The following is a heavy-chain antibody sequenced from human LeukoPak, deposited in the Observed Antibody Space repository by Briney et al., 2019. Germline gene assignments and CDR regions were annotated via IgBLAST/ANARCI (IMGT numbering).Heavy chain of an antibody. V-gene: IGHV4-59*03. CDR3: ALGPGQRYFDY. J-gene: IGHJ4*02. CDR1: GGSISRYF. CDR2: IYYSGTT. Sequence: SETLSLTCTVSGGSISRYFWSWIRQPPGKGLEWIGYIYYSGTTNYNPSLKSRVTISVDTSKNQFSLKLSSVTAADTAVYFCALGPGQRYFDYWGQGTLVTVSS. D-gene: IGHD6-25*01.